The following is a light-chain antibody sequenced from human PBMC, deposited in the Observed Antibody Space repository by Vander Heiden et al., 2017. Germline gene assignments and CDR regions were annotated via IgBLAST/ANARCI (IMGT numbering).Light chain of an antibody. V-gene: IGKV3-11*01. Sequence: EIVFTQSPATLSSSPGERATLSCRASQSVSSYLAWYQQKPGQDPRLLIDDASNRATGIPARFSGSGSGTDFTLTISSLEPEDFAVDYCQQRSNWPPTFGQGTKLEIK. CDR3: QQRSNWPPT. J-gene: IGKJ2*01. CDR1: QSVSSY. CDR2: DAS.